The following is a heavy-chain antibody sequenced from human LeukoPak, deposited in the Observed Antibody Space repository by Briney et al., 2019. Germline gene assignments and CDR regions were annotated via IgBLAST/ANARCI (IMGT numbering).Heavy chain of an antibody. D-gene: IGHD2-8*01. CDR1: GGTFSSYA. CDR3: AREAHPYCTNGVCYTGFDY. CDR2: IIPIFGTA. Sequence: SMKVPCKASGGTFSSYAISWVRQAPGQGLEWMGGIIPIFGTANYAQKFQGRVTITAAESTSTAYMELSSLRSEDTAVYYCAREAHPYCTNGVCYTGFDYWGQGTLVTASS. V-gene: IGHV1-69*13. J-gene: IGHJ4*02.